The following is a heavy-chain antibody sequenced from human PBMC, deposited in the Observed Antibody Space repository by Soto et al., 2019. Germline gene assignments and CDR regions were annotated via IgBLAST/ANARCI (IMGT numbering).Heavy chain of an antibody. CDR1: GGSFSGYY. V-gene: IGHV4-34*01. CDR3: ARDWYRDTSEISDY. D-gene: IGHD1-26*01. CDR2: INHSGST. Sequence: SETLSLTCAVYGGSFSGYYWTWIRQPPGTGLEWIGEINHSGSTNYNPSLKSRVTISVDTSKNQFSLKLTSVTAADTAMYYCARDWYRDTSEISDYWGQGTLVTVSS. J-gene: IGHJ4*02.